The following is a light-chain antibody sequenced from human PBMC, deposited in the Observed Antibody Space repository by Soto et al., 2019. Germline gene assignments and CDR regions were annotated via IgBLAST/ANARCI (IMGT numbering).Light chain of an antibody. CDR3: QQYNSYSPWT. Sequence: DIQMTQSPSTLSASVGDRVTITCRASQNINSWLAWYQQKPGKAPKVLIYKASSLESGVPSRFSGSGSGTEFTLTISSLQPDDFATYHCQQYNSYSPWTFGQGTKVDIK. CDR2: KAS. CDR1: QNINSW. J-gene: IGKJ1*01. V-gene: IGKV1-5*03.